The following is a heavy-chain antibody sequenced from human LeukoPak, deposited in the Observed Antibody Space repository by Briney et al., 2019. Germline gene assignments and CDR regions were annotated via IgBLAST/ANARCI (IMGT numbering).Heavy chain of an antibody. CDR3: ARAISY. CDR2: ISYDGSNK. J-gene: IGHJ4*02. V-gene: IGHV3-30*01. Sequence: GSLRLSCAASGFTFSSYAMHWVRQAPGKGLEWVAVISYDGSNKYYADSVKGRFTISRDNSKNTLYLQMNSLRAEDTAVYYCARAISYWGQGTLVTVSS. D-gene: IGHD3-3*02. CDR1: GFTFSSYA.